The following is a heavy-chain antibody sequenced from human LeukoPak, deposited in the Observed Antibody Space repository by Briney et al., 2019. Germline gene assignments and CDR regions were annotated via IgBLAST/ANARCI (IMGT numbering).Heavy chain of an antibody. CDR3: ARHAYSSGCLDY. CDR2: IYYSGST. V-gene: IGHV4-39*01. Sequence: PSETLSLTCTVSGGSISSSSYYWGWIRQPPGKGLEWIGSIYYSGSTYYNPSLKSRVTISVDTSKNQFSLKLSSVTAADTAVYYCARHAYSSGCLDYWGQGTLVTVSS. J-gene: IGHJ4*02. D-gene: IGHD6-19*01. CDR1: GGSISSSSYY.